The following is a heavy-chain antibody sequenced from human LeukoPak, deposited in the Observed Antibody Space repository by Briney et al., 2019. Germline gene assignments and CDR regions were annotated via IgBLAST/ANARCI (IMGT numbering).Heavy chain of an antibody. CDR2: IKSKTDGGTT. J-gene: IGHJ4*02. V-gene: IGHV3-15*01. CDR3: TAWAPGAIFDY. D-gene: IGHD2-2*01. Sequence: GGSLRLSCAASGFTFTKAWMNWVRQAPGKGLEWVGHIKSKTDGGTTDYAASVKGRFTISRDDSKNTLYLQMNSLKTEDTAVYYCTAWAPGAIFDYWGQGTLVTVSS. CDR1: GFTFTKAW.